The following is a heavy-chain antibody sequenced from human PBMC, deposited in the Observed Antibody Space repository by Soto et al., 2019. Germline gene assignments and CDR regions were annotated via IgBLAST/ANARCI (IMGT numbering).Heavy chain of an antibody. CDR1: GGSISSSSYY. CDR2: IYYSGST. Sequence: WETLSLTCTVSGGSISSSSYYWGWIRQPPGKGLEWIGSIYYSGSTYYNPSLKSRVTISVDTSKNQFSLKLSSVTAADTAVYYCASTYSSSVGNYYYYYGMDVWGQGTTVTVSS. CDR3: ASTYSSSVGNYYYYYGMDV. D-gene: IGHD6-13*01. V-gene: IGHV4-39*01. J-gene: IGHJ6*02.